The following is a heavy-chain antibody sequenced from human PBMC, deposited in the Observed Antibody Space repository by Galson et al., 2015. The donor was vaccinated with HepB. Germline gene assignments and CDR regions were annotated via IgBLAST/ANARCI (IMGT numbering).Heavy chain of an antibody. CDR1: GFTFSRSG. V-gene: IGHV3-30*18. J-gene: IGHJ5*02. Sequence: SLRLSCAASGFTFSRSGMHWVRQPPGKGLEWVAFISYDGSSKKYADSVKGRFTISRDNSNNTLYLQKTSLRLEDTAVYYCSKAVAVSGHSRWFDPWGQGALVIVSS. D-gene: IGHD5/OR15-5a*01. CDR3: SKAVAVSGHSRWFDP. CDR2: ISYDGSSK.